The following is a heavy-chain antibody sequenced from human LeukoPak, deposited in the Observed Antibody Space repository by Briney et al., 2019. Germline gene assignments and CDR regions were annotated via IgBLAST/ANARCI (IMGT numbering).Heavy chain of an antibody. CDR3: AKDPDHSGSYFGIYFDY. CDR2: ISGSGGST. V-gene: IGHV3-23*01. CDR1: GFTVSSNY. D-gene: IGHD1-26*01. J-gene: IGHJ4*02. Sequence: GGSLRLSCAASGFTVSSNYMSWVRQAPGKGLEWVSAISGSGGSTYYADSVKGRFTISRDNSKNTLYLQMNSLRAEDTAVYYCAKDPDHSGSYFGIYFDYWGQGTLVTVSS.